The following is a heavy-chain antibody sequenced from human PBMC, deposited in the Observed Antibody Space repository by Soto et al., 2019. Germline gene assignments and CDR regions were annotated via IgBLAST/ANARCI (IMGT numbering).Heavy chain of an antibody. Sequence: QVQLVQSGAEVKKPGSSVKVSCKASGGTFTTYPLNWGRQAPGQGLEWMGGIIPMFGTTNYAQKLQGRVTITADESTSTAYMELRSLRSEDTAMYYCARKFTAGDYQYWGQGTLVTVSS. CDR3: ARKFTAGDYQY. D-gene: IGHD4-17*01. CDR2: IIPMFGTT. CDR1: GGTFTTYP. J-gene: IGHJ4*02. V-gene: IGHV1-69*01.